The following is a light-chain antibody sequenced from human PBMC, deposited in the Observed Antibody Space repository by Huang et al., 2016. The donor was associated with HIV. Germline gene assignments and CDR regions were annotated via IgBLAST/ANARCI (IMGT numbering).Light chain of an antibody. V-gene: IGKV4-1*01. CDR2: WVS. Sequence: DIVVTQSPDSLALSLGGRAAINCTASQSVLKTSNNKNCLSWYQLKPGQPPKLLIYWVSTRKAGVPDRFSGSGSGTHFTLTIASLQAEDVAVYYCHQYYDTPQTFGQGTKVEVK. J-gene: IGKJ1*01. CDR1: QSVLKTSNNKNC. CDR3: HQYYDTPQT.